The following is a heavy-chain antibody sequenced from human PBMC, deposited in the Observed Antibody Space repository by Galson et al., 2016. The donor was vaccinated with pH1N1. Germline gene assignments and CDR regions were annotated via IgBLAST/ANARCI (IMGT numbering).Heavy chain of an antibody. CDR1: GGIFRSYA. J-gene: IGHJ4*02. Sequence: SVKVSCKASGGIFRSYAISWVRQAPGQGLEWMGGIIAIFGTVNYAQKFQGRVTITADESTSTAYMELSSLRSEDTAVYYCARGPNYYESTYTHWGQGTLVTASS. CDR3: ARGPNYYESTYTH. CDR2: IIAIFGTV. D-gene: IGHD3-22*01. V-gene: IGHV1-69*13.